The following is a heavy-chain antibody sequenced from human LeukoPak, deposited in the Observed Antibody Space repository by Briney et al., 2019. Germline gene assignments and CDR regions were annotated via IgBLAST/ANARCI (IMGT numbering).Heavy chain of an antibody. CDR1: GSTFSSYW. CDR3: ARQNDFRLDY. D-gene: IGHD3-3*01. CDR2: IYPGDSDT. Sequence: GESLLISCQGSGSTFSSYWIGWVRQLPGKGLEWMGIIYPGDSDTRYSPSLQGQVTISVDTSIGTAYLQWSSLKASDTAIYYCARQNDFRLDYWGQGTLVTVSS. V-gene: IGHV5-51*01. J-gene: IGHJ4*02.